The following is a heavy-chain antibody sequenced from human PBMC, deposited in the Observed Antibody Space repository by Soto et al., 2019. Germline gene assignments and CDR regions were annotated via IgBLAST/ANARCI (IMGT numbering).Heavy chain of an antibody. Sequence: QVQLQESGPGLVQPSKTLSLTCTVSGGSISSYYGSWIRQTPGKGLQYNSGSANYNPSLKSRVTISDDTSTNQIFLTLTSVTAADTAVYYCARGWWEREGYVMDVWGQGTTVTVSS. CDR2: YNSGSA. V-gene: IGHV4-4*09. D-gene: IGHD1-26*01. J-gene: IGHJ6*02. CDR1: GGSISSYY. CDR3: ARGWWEREGYVMDV.